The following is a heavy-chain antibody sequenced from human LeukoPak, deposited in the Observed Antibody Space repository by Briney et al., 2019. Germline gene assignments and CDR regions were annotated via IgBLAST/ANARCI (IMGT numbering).Heavy chain of an antibody. CDR2: ISNSGGST. D-gene: IGHD2-21*02. V-gene: IGHV3-23*01. J-gene: IGHJ4*02. CDR3: ARDQGGDPFDY. CDR1: GFTFSNYA. Sequence: GGSLRLSCEASGFTFSNYAMTWVRQAPGKGLEWVSAISNSGGSTYYADSVKGRFTISRDNAKNSLYLQMNSLRAEDTAVYYCARDQGGDPFDYWGQGTLVTVSS.